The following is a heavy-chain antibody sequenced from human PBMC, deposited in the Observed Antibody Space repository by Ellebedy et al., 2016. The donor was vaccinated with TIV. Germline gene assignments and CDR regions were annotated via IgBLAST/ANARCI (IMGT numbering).Heavy chain of an antibody. V-gene: IGHV3-48*01. CDR1: GFTFSSYS. CDR3: ARARGWGSGTYYYAMDV. CDR2: VSSSSLTI. J-gene: IGHJ6*02. D-gene: IGHD3-10*01. Sequence: GESLKISCAASGFTFSSYSMNWVRQAPGKGLEWLSYVSSSSLTIYYAASVKGRFTISRDNAENSLYLQMNSLRAEDTAIYYCARARGWGSGTYYYAMDVWGQGTAVTVSS.